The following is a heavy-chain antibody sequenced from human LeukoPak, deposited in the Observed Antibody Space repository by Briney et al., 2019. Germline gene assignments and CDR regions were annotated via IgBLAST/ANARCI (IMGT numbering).Heavy chain of an antibody. CDR2: IYPGDSDT. CDR3: ARRRASSSWEYDAFDI. D-gene: IGHD6-13*01. V-gene: IGHV5-51*01. Sequence: GESLKISCKGSGYSFTSYWIGWVRQMPGKGLEWMGIIYPGDSDTRYSPSFQGQVTISADKSISTAYLQWSSLKASDTAMYYCARRRASSSWEYDAFDIWGQGTMVTVSS. CDR1: GYSFTSYW. J-gene: IGHJ3*02.